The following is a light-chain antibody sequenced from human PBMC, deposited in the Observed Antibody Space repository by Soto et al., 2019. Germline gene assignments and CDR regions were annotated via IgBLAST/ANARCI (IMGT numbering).Light chain of an antibody. CDR3: QQYNNWPFT. V-gene: IGKV3-15*01. CDR1: QSINSN. CDR2: GAS. J-gene: IGKJ3*01. Sequence: ERVMTQSPATLSVSPGERATLSCRASQSINSNLAWYQQKPGQAPRLLIYGASTRATGIPARFSGSGSGTEFTLTISSLQSEDFAVYYCQQYNNWPFTFGPGTKVDIQ.